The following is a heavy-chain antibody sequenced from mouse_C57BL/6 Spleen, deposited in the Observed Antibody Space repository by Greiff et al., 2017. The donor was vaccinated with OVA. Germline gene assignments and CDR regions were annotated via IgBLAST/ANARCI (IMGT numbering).Heavy chain of an antibody. CDR2: ISNKANGYTS. CDR1: GFTFTDYY. Sequence: EVKLEESGGGLVQPGGSLSLSCAASGFTFTDYYMSWVRQPPGKALEWLGFISNKANGYTSEYSASVKGRFTISRDNSQSILYLQMNTLGAEDSATYYCARFYGSSFYAMDYWGQGTSVTVSS. D-gene: IGHD1-1*01. CDR3: ARFYGSSFYAMDY. V-gene: IGHV7-3*01. J-gene: IGHJ4*01.